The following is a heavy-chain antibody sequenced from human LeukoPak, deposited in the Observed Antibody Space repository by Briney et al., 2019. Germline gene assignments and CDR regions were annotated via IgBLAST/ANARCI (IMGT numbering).Heavy chain of an antibody. CDR2: INTNTGNP. V-gene: IGHV7-4-1*02. CDR1: GYTFTSYA. J-gene: IGHJ6*03. CDR3: ARNDFWSGYYYMDV. Sequence: ASVKVSCKASGYTFTSYAMNWVRQAPGQGLEWMGWINTNTGNPTYAQGFTGRFVFSLDTSVSTAYLQISSLKAEDTAVYYCARNDFWSGYYYMDVWGKGTTVTVSS. D-gene: IGHD3-3*01.